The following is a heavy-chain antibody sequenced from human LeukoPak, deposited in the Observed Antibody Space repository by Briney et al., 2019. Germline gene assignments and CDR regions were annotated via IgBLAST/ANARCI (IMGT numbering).Heavy chain of an antibody. CDR2: IYYTGSD. CDR1: GGSISSSSYY. J-gene: IGHJ6*04. Sequence: SETLSLTCTVSGGSISSSSYYWGWIRQPPGEGLEWIGSIYYTGSDYYNPSLKSRVTISVDTSKNQFSLKLSSVTAADTAVYYCARLRGYNYGHMDVWGKGTTVTISS. D-gene: IGHD5-18*01. CDR3: ARLRGYNYGHMDV. V-gene: IGHV4-39*01.